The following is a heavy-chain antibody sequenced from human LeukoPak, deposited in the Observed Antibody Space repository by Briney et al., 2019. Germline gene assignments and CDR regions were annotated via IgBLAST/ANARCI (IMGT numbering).Heavy chain of an antibody. CDR1: GFTVSSNY. D-gene: IGHD2-2*02. CDR3: AKGPYCSSSSCYTIGSFDF. CDR2: IYSGGST. V-gene: IGHV3-66*01. Sequence: GGSLRLSCAASGFTVSSNYMSWVRQAPGKGLEWVSVIYSGGSTYYADSVKGRFTISRDNSKNTLYLQMNSLRAEDTALYYCAKGPYCSSSSCYTIGSFDFWGQGALVTVSS. J-gene: IGHJ4*02.